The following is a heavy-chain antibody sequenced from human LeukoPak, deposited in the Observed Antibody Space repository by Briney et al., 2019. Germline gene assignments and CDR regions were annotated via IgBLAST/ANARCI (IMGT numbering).Heavy chain of an antibody. CDR3: ARDSYVGGHFDY. CDR2: ISYDGSNE. J-gene: IGHJ4*02. V-gene: IGHV3-30-3*01. Sequence: GRSLRLSCAASGFTFRSYAMHWVRQAPGKGLEWVAVISYDGSNEDYTDSVKGRFIISRDDSKNTMSLQMNSLRAEDTAVYYCARDSYVGGHFDYWGQGTLVTVSS. D-gene: IGHD3-16*01. CDR1: GFTFRSYA.